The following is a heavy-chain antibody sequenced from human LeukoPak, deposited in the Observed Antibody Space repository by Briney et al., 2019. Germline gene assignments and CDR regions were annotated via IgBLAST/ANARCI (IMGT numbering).Heavy chain of an antibody. D-gene: IGHD5-12*01. Sequence: ASVKVSCKASGYTFTTYGISWVRQAPGQGLEWMGWISAYNGNTNYAQKLQGRVTTTTDTSTSTAYMELRSLRSDDTAVYYCARIPGRLRADYYYYYMDVWGKGTTVTVSS. CDR3: ARIPGRLRADYYYYYMDV. V-gene: IGHV1-18*01. J-gene: IGHJ6*03. CDR2: ISAYNGNT. CDR1: GYTFTTYG.